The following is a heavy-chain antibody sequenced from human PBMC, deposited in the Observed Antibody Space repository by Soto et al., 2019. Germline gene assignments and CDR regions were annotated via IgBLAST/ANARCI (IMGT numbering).Heavy chain of an antibody. D-gene: IGHD2-15*01. V-gene: IGHV1-3*01. CDR1: GYTFTSYA. CDR3: ARQGGGSWHRYYYYGMDV. Sequence: GASVKVSCKASGYTFTSYAKHWVRQAPGQRLEWMGWINAGNGNTKFSQKFQGRVTITRDTSASTAYMELSSLRSEDTAVYYCARQGGGSWHRYYYYGMDVWGQGTTVTVSS. CDR2: INAGNGNT. J-gene: IGHJ6*02.